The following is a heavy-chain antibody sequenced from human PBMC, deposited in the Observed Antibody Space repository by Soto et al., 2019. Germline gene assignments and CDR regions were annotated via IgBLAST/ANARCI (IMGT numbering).Heavy chain of an antibody. V-gene: IGHV4-34*01. J-gene: IGHJ6*03. CDR1: GGSFSGYQ. D-gene: IGHD3-10*01. Sequence: QVQLQQWGAGLLKPSETLSLTCAVYGGSFSGYQWSWIRQTPGKGLEWIGGSNDSGDINYNPSLKSRVTIMVDSPKKQISLRLSSVTAADTAVYYCARGLILSFGELSRRWGYYYYMDVWGKGTTVTVSS. CDR2: SNDSGDI. CDR3: ARGLILSFGELSRRWGYYYYMDV.